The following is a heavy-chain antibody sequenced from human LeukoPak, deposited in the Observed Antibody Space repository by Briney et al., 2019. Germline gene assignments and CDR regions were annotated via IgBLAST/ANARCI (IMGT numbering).Heavy chain of an antibody. D-gene: IGHD6-6*01. Sequence: GGSLRLSCAASGFTVSSNYMNWVRQAPGKGLEWVSYISSSSSTIYYADSVKGRFTISRDNAKNSLYLQMNSLRAEDTAVYYCARRASSRPGAFDIWGQGTMVTVSS. CDR2: ISSSSSTI. CDR1: GFTVSSNY. CDR3: ARRASSRPGAFDI. V-gene: IGHV3-48*01. J-gene: IGHJ3*02.